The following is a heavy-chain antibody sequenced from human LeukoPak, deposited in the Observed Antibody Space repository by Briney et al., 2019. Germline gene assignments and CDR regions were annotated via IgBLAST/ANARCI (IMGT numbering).Heavy chain of an antibody. CDR3: ACGALSSFDPNFDY. CDR1: GFTFSSYW. V-gene: IGHV3-7*01. D-gene: IGHD6-6*01. CDR2: IKQDGSEK. Sequence: PGGSLRLSCAASGFTFSSYWMSWVRQAPGKGLEWVDNIKQDGSEKYYVDSVKGRFTISRDNTKNSLYLQMNSLRAEDTAVYYCACGALSSFDPNFDYWGQGTLVTVSS. J-gene: IGHJ4*02.